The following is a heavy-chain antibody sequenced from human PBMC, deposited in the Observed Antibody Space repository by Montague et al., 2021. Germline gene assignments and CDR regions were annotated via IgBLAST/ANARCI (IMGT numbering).Heavy chain of an antibody. J-gene: IGHJ4*02. V-gene: IGHV3-7*03. CDR2: INHDGSDK. CDR3: VRDYDSSGYQY. Sequence: SLRLSCAASGFSFSTLWMPWVRQVPGKGLVWVSNINHDGSDKNYVDSVKGRFTISRDNAKNSLYLQLDSLRAEDTAVYYCVRDYDSSGYQYWGQGTLVTVSS. CDR1: GFSFSTLW. D-gene: IGHD3-22*01.